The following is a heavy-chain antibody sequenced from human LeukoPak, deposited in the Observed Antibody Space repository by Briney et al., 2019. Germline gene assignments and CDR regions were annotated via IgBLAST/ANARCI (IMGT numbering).Heavy chain of an antibody. D-gene: IGHD6-13*01. CDR3: AKDSSQLVQANWFDP. J-gene: IGHJ5*02. CDR2: ISGSGGST. CDR1: GFTFSSYA. V-gene: IGHV3-23*01. Sequence: GGSLRLSCAASGFTFSSYAMSWVRQAPGKGLEWVSAISGSGGSTYYADSVKGRFTISRDNSKNTLYLQMNSLRAEDTAVYYCAKDSSQLVQANWFDPWGRGTLVTVSS.